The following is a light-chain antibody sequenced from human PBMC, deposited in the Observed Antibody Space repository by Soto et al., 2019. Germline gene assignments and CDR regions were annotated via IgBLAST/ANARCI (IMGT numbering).Light chain of an antibody. CDR2: LGS. Sequence: DIVMTQSPLSLPVTPGEPASISCRSSQSLLHSNGYNYLDWYLQKPGQSPQLLIYLGSNRASGVPDRFSGCGTGTDFTLKISRVEAEDVGVYYCMQALQTPPMYTFGQGTKLEI. CDR1: QSLLHSNGYNY. J-gene: IGKJ2*01. V-gene: IGKV2-28*01. CDR3: MQALQTPPMYT.